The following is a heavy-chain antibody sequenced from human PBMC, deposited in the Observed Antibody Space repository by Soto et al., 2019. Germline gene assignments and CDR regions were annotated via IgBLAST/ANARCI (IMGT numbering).Heavy chain of an antibody. CDR3: ARDGPYYYASRMDV. J-gene: IGHJ6*02. Sequence: EVQLVESGGGLVQPGESLRLSCVASGIAVISNYMTWVRQAPGKGLEWVSVLHSGGDTYYANSVKGRFTISRHDSTNTVFLQMNSLTAEDTAVYYCARDGPYYYASRMDVWGQGTTVTVSS. D-gene: IGHD3-10*01. CDR2: LHSGGDT. CDR1: GIAVISNY. V-gene: IGHV3-53*04.